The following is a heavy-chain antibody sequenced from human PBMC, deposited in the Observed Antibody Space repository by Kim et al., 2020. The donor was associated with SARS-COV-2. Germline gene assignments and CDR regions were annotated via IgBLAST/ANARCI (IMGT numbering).Heavy chain of an antibody. V-gene: IGHV4-61*06. Sequence: KSQVTISVDTSKNQFSLKLSSVTAADTAVYYCATGGAPKARYYYYYGMDVWGQGTTVTVSS. J-gene: IGHJ6*02. D-gene: IGHD1-26*01. CDR3: ATGGAPKARYYYYYGMDV.